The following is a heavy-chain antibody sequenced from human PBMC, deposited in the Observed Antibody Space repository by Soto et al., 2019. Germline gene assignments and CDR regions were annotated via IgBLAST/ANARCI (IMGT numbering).Heavy chain of an antibody. J-gene: IGHJ4*02. V-gene: IGHV3-48*02. CDR1: GFAFSSYS. CDR3: ARDCCPGLLWFGEFHYFDY. Sequence: PGGSLRLSCAASGFAFSSYSLYWFRQAPGKGVEWVSYISSSSSTIYYADSVKGRFTISRDNAKNSLYLQMNSLRDEDTAVYYCARDCCPGLLWFGEFHYFDYWGQGTLVTVSS. CDR2: ISSSSSTI. D-gene: IGHD3-10*01.